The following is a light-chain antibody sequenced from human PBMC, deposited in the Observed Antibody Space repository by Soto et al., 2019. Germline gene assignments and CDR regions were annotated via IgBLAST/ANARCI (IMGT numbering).Light chain of an antibody. CDR2: GAA. J-gene: IGKJ1*01. Sequence: DIQMTQSPSSLSASVGDRVTITCRAGQSILNYLSWYQLKPGKAPRLLMYGAASLQSGVPSRFSGSGSGTEFTLTISSLQSEDFAVYYCQQYHSWPPRTFGQGTKVDIK. CDR3: QQYHSWPPRT. V-gene: IGKV1-17*01. CDR1: QSILNY.